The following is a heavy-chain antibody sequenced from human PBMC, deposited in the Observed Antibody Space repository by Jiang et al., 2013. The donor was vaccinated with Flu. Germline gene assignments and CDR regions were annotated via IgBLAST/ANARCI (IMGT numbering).Heavy chain of an antibody. CDR3: ARHDSSSWYIYFDY. Sequence: GPGLVKPSETLSLTCTVSGGSISSYYWSWIRQPPGKGLEWIGYIYYSGSTNYNPSLKSRVTISVDTSKNQFSLKLSSVTAADTAVYYCARHDSSSWYIYFDYWGQGTLVTVSS. D-gene: IGHD6-13*01. CDR2: IYYSGST. V-gene: IGHV4-59*08. J-gene: IGHJ4*02. CDR1: GGSISSYY.